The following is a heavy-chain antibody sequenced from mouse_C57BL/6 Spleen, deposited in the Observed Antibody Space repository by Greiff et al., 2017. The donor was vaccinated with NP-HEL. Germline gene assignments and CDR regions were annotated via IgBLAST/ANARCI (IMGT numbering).Heavy chain of an antibody. D-gene: IGHD6-1*01. V-gene: IGHV3-6*01. CDR1: GYSITSGYY. J-gene: IGHJ4*01. CDR3: ARVQPLYAMDY. CDR2: ISYDGSN. Sequence: VQLKESGPGLVKPSQSLSLTCSVTGYSITSGYYWNWIRQFPGNNLEWMGYISYDGSNNYNPSLKNRISITRDKSKNQFFLKLNSVTTEDTSTYYCARVQPLYAMDYWGQGTSVTVSS.